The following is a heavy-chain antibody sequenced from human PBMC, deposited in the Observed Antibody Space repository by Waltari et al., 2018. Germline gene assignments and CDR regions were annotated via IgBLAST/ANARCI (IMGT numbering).Heavy chain of an antibody. CDR1: GYTFPSKF. V-gene: IGHV1-46*01. J-gene: IGHJ4*02. Sequence: QVQLVQSGAEVKKPGASVKVSCKASGYTFPSKFIHWLRQAPGQGLQWMGVINPNSGQVTYAQRYQGRVTMTRDTSTSTVYMELSSLRSEDTALYYCARQSYGYDSWGQGTLVTISS. D-gene: IGHD5-12*01. CDR3: ARQSYGYDS. CDR2: INPNSGQV.